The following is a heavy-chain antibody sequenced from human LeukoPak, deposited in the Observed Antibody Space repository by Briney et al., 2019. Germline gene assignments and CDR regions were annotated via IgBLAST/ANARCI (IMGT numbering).Heavy chain of an antibody. CDR3: ARAGIVVVPAAYDY. V-gene: IGHV1-2*02. CDR2: INPHSGGT. J-gene: IGHJ4*02. CDR1: GYTFTVYY. D-gene: IGHD2-2*01. Sequence: ASVTVSCKASGYTFTVYYMHWVRQAPGQGLEWMGWINPHSGGTNYAQKFQGRVTMTRDTSISTAYMELSRLRSDDTAVYYCARAGIVVVPAAYDYWGQGTLVTVSS.